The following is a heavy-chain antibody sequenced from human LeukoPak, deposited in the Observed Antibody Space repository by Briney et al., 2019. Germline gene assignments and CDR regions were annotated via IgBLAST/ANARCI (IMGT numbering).Heavy chain of an antibody. CDR2: VDPEDGET. J-gene: IGHJ3*02. CDR1: GYTFTDYY. D-gene: IGHD3-3*01. V-gene: IGHV1-69-2*01. CDR3: APTWRLPRSGHAFDI. Sequence: ASVKISCKVSGYTFTDYYMHWVQQAPVKGLEWMGLVDPEDGETIYAEKFQGRVTITADTSTDTAYMELSSLRSEDTAVYYCAPTWRLPRSGHAFDIWGQGTMVTVSS.